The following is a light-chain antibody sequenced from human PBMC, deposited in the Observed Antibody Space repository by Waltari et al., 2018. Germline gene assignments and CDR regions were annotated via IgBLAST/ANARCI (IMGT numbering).Light chain of an antibody. CDR2: EVS. V-gene: IGLV2-8*01. J-gene: IGLJ3*02. CDR1: SSDVGAHNY. Sequence: QSALTQPPSASGSPGQSVTISCTGTSSDVGAHNYVSWYQQHPGKAPKLMIYEVSHRPSGVPDRFSGSKSGNTASLTVSGLQAEDEADYYCSSYAGSNNRVFGGGTKLTVL. CDR3: SSYAGSNNRV.